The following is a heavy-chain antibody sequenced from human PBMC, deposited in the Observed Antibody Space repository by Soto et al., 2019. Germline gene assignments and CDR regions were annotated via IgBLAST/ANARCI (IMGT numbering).Heavy chain of an antibody. Sequence: ASVKVSCKASGYTFTSYAMHWVRQAPRQRLEWMGWINAGNGNTKYSQKFQGRVTITRDTSASTAYMELSSLRSEDTAVYYCARYFGPVIMSYYFHHWVPRPLVTVSS. CDR3: ARYFGPVIMSYYFHH. V-gene: IGHV1-3*01. CDR2: INAGNGNT. D-gene: IGHD3-3*01. CDR1: GYTFTSYA. J-gene: IGHJ4*02.